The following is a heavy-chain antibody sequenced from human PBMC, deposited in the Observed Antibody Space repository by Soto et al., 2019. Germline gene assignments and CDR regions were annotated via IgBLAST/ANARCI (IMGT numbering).Heavy chain of an antibody. J-gene: IGHJ6*02. Sequence: ASVKVSCKASGYTFTGNYIHWVRQAPGQGLEWMGWVNPDNGGTTSAQKFQGRVTMTRDTSVTTAYMELSRLTSDDTAVYYCARDPRPPSGWLGFWEYGMDVWGQGTTVTV. D-gene: IGHD3-3*01. CDR1: GYTFTGNY. V-gene: IGHV1-2*02. CDR3: ARDPRPPSGWLGFWEYGMDV. CDR2: VNPDNGGT.